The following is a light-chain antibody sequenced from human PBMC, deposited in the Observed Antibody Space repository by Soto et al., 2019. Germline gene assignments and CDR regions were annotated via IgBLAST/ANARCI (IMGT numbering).Light chain of an antibody. J-gene: IGLJ2*01. CDR1: NMGSKS. Sequence: SYELTQPPSVSVAPGKTARLTCGGNNMGSKSVHWYQQKPGQAPVLVIYYDSDRPSGIPERFSGSNSGNTATLTISRGEAGDEADYYCQVWDSSIDHRGVVFGGGTELTVL. CDR3: QVWDSSIDHRGVV. CDR2: YDS. V-gene: IGLV3-21*04.